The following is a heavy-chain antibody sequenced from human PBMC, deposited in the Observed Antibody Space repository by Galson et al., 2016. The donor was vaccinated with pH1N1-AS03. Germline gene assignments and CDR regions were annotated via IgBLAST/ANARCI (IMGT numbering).Heavy chain of an antibody. V-gene: IGHV4-31*03. Sequence: TLSLTCTVSGGSISSGGDYWTWIRQHPGKGLEWIGEINHSGSTAYNPSLRRRLSISLDKSKNQFSLKLSSVTATDTAVYYCARGDGYSEDKWGQGTLVTVSS. CDR3: ARGDGYSEDK. CDR1: GGSISSGGDY. J-gene: IGHJ4*02. D-gene: IGHD5-24*01. CDR2: INHSGST.